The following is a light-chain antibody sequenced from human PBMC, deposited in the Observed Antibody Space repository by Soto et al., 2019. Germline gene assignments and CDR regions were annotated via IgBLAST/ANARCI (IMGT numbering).Light chain of an antibody. CDR1: ESIGNY. J-gene: IGKJ2*01. CDR3: QQYNNWPYT. CDR2: DAS. V-gene: IGKV3-11*01. Sequence: EVVLTQSPATLSLSPRERATLSCRASESIGNYLAWYQQKLGQAPKLLIYDASHRAIGIPGRFSGDGSGTEFTLTISSLQSEDFAVYYCQQYNNWPYTFGQGTKLEIK.